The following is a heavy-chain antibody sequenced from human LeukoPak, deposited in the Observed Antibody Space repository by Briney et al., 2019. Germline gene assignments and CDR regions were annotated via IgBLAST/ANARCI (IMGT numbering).Heavy chain of an antibody. D-gene: IGHD3-22*01. J-gene: IGHJ4*02. CDR3: ATGEPNDSSGYYGY. V-gene: IGHV1-24*01. Sequence: VASVRVSCTVSGYTLTELSMHWVRQAPGKGLEWMGGFDPEDGETIYAQKFQGRVTMTEDTSTDTAYMELSSLRSEDTAVYYCATGEPNDSSGYYGYWGQGTLVTVSS. CDR1: GYTLTELS. CDR2: FDPEDGET.